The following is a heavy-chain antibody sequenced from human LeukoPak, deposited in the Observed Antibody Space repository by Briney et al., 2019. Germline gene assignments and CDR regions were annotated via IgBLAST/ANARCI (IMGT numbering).Heavy chain of an antibody. CDR3: VRRDVYNSFDY. J-gene: IGHJ4*02. CDR2: ISTNGGAT. Sequence: PGGSLRLSCVGSGFTFRNSPMHWVRQAPGKGLEYVSGISTNGGATYYAESVECRFFISRDNAKNSLFLQMNSLRDDDTAVYYCVRRDVYNSFDYWGQGTLVTVSS. CDR1: GFTFRNSP. D-gene: IGHD5-24*01. V-gene: IGHV3-64*02.